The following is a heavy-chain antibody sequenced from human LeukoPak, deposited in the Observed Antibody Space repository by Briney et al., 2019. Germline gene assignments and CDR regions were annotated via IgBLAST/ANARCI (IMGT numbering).Heavy chain of an antibody. V-gene: IGHV3-7*01. CDR3: AKSGGFFDT. CDR1: GFTFTNYW. J-gene: IGHJ4*02. CDR2: IGQDGTDK. D-gene: IGHD1-26*01. Sequence: GGSLRLSCAVSGFTFTNYWMTWVRQAPGKGLEWVANIGQDGTDKYYVDSVVGRFTISRDNAQNLLYLHMNSLRAEDTGVYYCAKSGGFFDTWGQGTLVTVSS.